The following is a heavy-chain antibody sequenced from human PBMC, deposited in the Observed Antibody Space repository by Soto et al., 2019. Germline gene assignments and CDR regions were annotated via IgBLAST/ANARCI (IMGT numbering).Heavy chain of an antibody. CDR1: GFTFSSYT. V-gene: IGHV3-30-3*01. CDR2: ISFDGSNK. D-gene: IGHD6-19*01. J-gene: IGHJ3*02. CDR3: ARDKGRQSQWPNIDAFDS. Sequence: QPGGSLRLSFAASGFTFSSYTMHWVRQAPGKGLEWVAVISFDGSNKYYADSVKGRFTISRDNSKNTLYLQMNGLRAEDTAVFYCARDKGRQSQWPNIDAFDSWGQGTMVTVSS.